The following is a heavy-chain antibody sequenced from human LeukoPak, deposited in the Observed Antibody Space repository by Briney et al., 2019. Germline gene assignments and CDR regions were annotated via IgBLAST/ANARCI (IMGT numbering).Heavy chain of an antibody. CDR3: ARRADYYDSSGFEYFDY. CDR1: GGSISSSSYY. J-gene: IGHJ4*02. D-gene: IGHD3-22*01. Sequence: SETLSLTCTVSGGSISSSSYYWGWIRQPPGKGLEWIVSIYYSGSTYYNPSLKSRVTISVDTSKNRFSLKLSSVTAADTAVYYCARRADYYDSSGFEYFDYWGQGTLVTVSP. CDR2: IYYSGST. V-gene: IGHV4-39*01.